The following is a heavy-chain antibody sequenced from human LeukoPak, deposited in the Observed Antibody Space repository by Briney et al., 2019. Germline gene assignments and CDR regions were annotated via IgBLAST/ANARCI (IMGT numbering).Heavy chain of an antibody. Sequence: GGSLRLSCAASGFTFSDYYMSWIRQAPGKGLEWVSYISSSSSYTNYADSVKGRFTISRDNAKNSLYLQVNSLRADDTAVYYCARVYSSSSGKNVFDIWGQGTMVIVSS. CDR2: ISSSSSYT. D-gene: IGHD6-6*01. CDR1: GFTFSDYY. V-gene: IGHV3-11*05. J-gene: IGHJ3*02. CDR3: ARVYSSSSGKNVFDI.